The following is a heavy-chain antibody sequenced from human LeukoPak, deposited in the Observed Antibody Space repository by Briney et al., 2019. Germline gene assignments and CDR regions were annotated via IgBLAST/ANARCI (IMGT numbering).Heavy chain of an antibody. Sequence: PSETLSLTCAVYGGSFSGYYWSWIRQPPGKGLEWIGEINHSGSTNYNPSLKSRVTISVDTSKNQFSLKLSSVTAADTAVYYCARDYPDGGGGRYFDWLPVFWGQGTLVTVSS. CDR3: ARDYPDGGGGRYFDWLPVF. D-gene: IGHD3-9*01. CDR1: GGSFSGYY. J-gene: IGHJ4*02. CDR2: INHSGST. V-gene: IGHV4-34*01.